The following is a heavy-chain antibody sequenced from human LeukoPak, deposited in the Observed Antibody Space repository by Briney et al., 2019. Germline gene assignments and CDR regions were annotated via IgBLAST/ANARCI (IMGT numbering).Heavy chain of an antibody. Sequence: PETLSLTCAVYGGSFSGYYWSWIRQPPGKGLEWIGEINHSGSTNYNPSLKSRVTISVDTSKNQFSLKLSSVTAADTAVYYCARAGLAYSGSYNYNWFDPWGQGTLVTVSS. D-gene: IGHD1-26*01. CDR1: GGSFSGYY. V-gene: IGHV4-34*01. J-gene: IGHJ5*02. CDR3: ARAGLAYSGSYNYNWFDP. CDR2: INHSGST.